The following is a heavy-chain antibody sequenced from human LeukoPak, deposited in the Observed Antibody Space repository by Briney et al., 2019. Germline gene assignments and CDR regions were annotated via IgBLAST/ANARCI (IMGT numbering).Heavy chain of an antibody. CDR2: VHYDGRT. D-gene: IGHD6-25*01. Sequence: SETLSLTCTVSGGPISGSRTWGWVRQPPGKGLEWIGNVHYDGRTASNPSLKSRVTMSLDTSTNQFSLKMNSVTATGTALYYCARAVTAAGLDLWGQGILVTISS. J-gene: IGHJ5*02. CDR1: GGPISGSRT. V-gene: IGHV4-39*07. CDR3: ARAVTAAGLDL.